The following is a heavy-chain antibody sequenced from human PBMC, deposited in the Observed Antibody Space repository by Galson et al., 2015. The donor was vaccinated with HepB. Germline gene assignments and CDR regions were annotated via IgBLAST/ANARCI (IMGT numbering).Heavy chain of an antibody. J-gene: IGHJ6*03. CDR3: ARGPSSRYYYMDV. CDR1: GGTFSSYA. Sequence: SVKVSCKASGGTFSSYAISWVRQAPGQGLEWMGRIIPILGIANYAQKFQGRVTITADKSTSTAYMELSSLRSEDTAVYYCARGPSSRYYYMDVWGKGTTVTVSS. CDR2: IIPILGIA. V-gene: IGHV1-69*04.